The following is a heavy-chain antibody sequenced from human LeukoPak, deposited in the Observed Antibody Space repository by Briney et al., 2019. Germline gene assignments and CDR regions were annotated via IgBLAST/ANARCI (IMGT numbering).Heavy chain of an antibody. D-gene: IGHD5-12*01. CDR3: ARGPNSGYDLLPDY. CDR2: IIPIFGTA. Sequence: SVKVSCKASGGTFSSYAISWVRQAPGQGLEGMGGIIPIFGTANYAQKFQGRVTITADKSTSTAYMELSSLRSEDTAVYYCARGPNSGYDLLPDYWGQGTLVTVSS. V-gene: IGHV1-69*06. J-gene: IGHJ4*02. CDR1: GGTFSSYA.